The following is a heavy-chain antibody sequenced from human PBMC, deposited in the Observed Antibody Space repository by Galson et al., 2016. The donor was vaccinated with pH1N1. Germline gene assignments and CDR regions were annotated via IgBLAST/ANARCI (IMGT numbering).Heavy chain of an antibody. V-gene: IGHV3-30*04. J-gene: IGHJ4*02. CDR1: GFTFTSYA. CDR3: ARDSEYSGHEGFH. CDR2: ILYDGTNE. D-gene: IGHD5-12*01. Sequence: SLRLSCAASGFTFTSYAMHWVRQAPGKGLEWVAVILYDGTNEYYADSVKGRFTISRDKTQSTVNLQMNSLRTEDTAVYYCARDSEYSGHEGFHWAQGTLVIVSS.